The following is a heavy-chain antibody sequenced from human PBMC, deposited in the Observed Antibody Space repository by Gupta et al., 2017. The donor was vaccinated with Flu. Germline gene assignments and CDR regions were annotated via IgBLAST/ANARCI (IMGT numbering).Heavy chain of an antibody. CDR2: INHSGST. Sequence: QVQLQQWGAGLLKPSETLSLTCAVYGGSFSGYYWSWIRQPPGKGLEWIGEINHSGSTNYNPSLKSRVTISVDTSKNQFSLKLSSVTAADTAVYYCARGRTRSLDFDYWGQGTLVTVSS. J-gene: IGHJ4*02. CDR3: ARGRTRSLDFDY. D-gene: IGHD1-26*01. CDR1: GGSFSGYY. V-gene: IGHV4-34*01.